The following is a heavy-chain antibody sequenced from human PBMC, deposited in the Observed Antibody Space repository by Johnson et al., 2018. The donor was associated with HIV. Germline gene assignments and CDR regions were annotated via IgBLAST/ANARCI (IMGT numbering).Heavy chain of an antibody. CDR3: TTDHKVGARDAFDI. D-gene: IGHD1-26*01. CDR2: VWYDGSNK. J-gene: IGHJ3*02. V-gene: IGHV3-33*03. CDR1: GFTFSNYG. Sequence: QVQLVESGGGLVQPGGSLRLSCAASGFTFSNYGMHWVRQAPCKGLEWVAVVWYDGSNKYYADSVKGRFTIFRDNAKNSLYLQMNSLKTEDTAVYYCTTDHKVGARDAFDIWGQGTMVTV.